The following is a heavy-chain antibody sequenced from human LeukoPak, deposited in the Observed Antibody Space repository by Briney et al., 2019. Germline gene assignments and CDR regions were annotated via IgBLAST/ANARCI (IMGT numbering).Heavy chain of an antibody. CDR2: IYSGGST. V-gene: IGHV3-53*01. D-gene: IGHD6-19*01. CDR3: ARGGSGWYYFDY. Sequence: GGSLRLSCAASGFTVSSNYMSWVRQAPGKGLEWVSVIYSGGSTYYADSVKGRFTISRDNSKNRLYLQMNSLRAEDTAVYYCARGGSGWYYFDYWGQGTLVTVSS. J-gene: IGHJ4*02. CDR1: GFTVSSNY.